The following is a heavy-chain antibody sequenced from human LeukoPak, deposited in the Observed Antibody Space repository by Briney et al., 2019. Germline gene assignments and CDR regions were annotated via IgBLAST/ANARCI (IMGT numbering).Heavy chain of an antibody. V-gene: IGHV1-69*13. J-gene: IGHJ5*02. Sequence: ASVKVSCKASGGTFSSYAISWVRQAPGQGREWMGGIIPIFGTANYAQKFQGRVTITADESTSTAYMELSSLRSEDTAVYYCARDLCSSTSCYEGFDPWGQGTLVTVSS. CDR1: GGTFSSYA. D-gene: IGHD2-2*01. CDR2: IIPIFGTA. CDR3: ARDLCSSTSCYEGFDP.